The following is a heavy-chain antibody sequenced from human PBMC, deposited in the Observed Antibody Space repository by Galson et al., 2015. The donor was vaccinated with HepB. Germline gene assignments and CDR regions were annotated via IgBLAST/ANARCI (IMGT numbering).Heavy chain of an antibody. Sequence: SLRLSCAASGFTFSTYAMNWVRQAPGKGLEWVSVISGDTAKIFHADSVKGRFTISRDNSMNTVYLQMDSLRAEDTAVYYCANGGNWDRRYFDYWGHGSLVTVSS. V-gene: IGHV3-23*01. J-gene: IGHJ4*01. CDR3: ANGGNWDRRYFDY. D-gene: IGHD7-27*01. CDR1: GFTFSTYA. CDR2: ISGDTAKI.